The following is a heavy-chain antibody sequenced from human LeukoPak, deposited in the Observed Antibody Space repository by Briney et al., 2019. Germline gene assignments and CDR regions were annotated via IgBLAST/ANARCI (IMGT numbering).Heavy chain of an antibody. D-gene: IGHD1-7*01. J-gene: IGHJ5*02. CDR1: GDSISYFY. CDR3: ARDPELPQSLFDP. CDR2: FSSSGTT. V-gene: IGHV4-4*07. Sequence: SETLSLTCSVSGDSISYFYWSWIRQAAGKGLEWIGRFSSSGTTDYNASLKSRVTMSVDTSKNQLSPKVISVTAADTAVYYCARDPELPQSLFDPWGQGTLVTVSS.